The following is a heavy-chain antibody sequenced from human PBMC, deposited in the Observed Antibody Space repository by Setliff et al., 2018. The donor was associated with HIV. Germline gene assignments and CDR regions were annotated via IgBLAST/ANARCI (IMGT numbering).Heavy chain of an antibody. CDR3: ARHSITLVVGVPERDDAFGI. Sequence: TLSLTCTVSGGSINSGGYYWTWIRQRPGKGLEWIGYIYYSGSSYYNPSLKSRVTISVDTSKNQFSLKLSSVTAADTAVYYCARHSITLVVGVPERDDAFGIWGQGTMVTVSS. D-gene: IGHD3-22*01. J-gene: IGHJ3*02. CDR2: IYYSGSS. CDR1: GGSINSGGYY. V-gene: IGHV4-30-4*08.